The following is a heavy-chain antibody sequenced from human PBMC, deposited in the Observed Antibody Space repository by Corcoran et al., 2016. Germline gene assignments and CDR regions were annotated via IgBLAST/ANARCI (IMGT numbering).Heavy chain of an antibody. CDR3: ARDYDFFNYYYYYGMDV. J-gene: IGHJ6*02. Sequence: QVQLQQWGAGLLKPSETLSLTCAVYGGSFSGYYWSWIRQPPGKGLEWIGEINHSGSTNYNPSLKSRVTISVDTSKNQFSLKLSSVTAADTAVYYCARDYDFFNYYYYYGMDVWGQGTTVTVSS. V-gene: IGHV4-34*01. D-gene: IGHD3-3*01. CDR2: INHSGST. CDR1: GGSFSGYY.